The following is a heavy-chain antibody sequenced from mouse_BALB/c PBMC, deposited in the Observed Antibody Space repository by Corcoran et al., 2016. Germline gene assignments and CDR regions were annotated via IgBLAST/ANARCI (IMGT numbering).Heavy chain of an antibody. CDR1: GYTFTEYT. V-gene: IGHV1-22*01. CDR3: ARVMITTTVWWAY. CDR2: INPNNVGT. J-gene: IGHJ3*01. D-gene: IGHD2-4*01. Sequence: EVQLQQSGPELVKPGASVKISCKTSGYTFTEYTMHWVKQSHGKSREWIGGINPNNVGTSYNQKFKGNATVTVYKSSSTAYMELCSRTSEGSAVYDGARVMITTTVWWAYWGQGTLVTGSA.